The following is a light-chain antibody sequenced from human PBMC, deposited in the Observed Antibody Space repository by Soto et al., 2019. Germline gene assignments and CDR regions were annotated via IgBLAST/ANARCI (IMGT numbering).Light chain of an antibody. CDR3: MQALQSPRT. J-gene: IGKJ1*01. V-gene: IGKV2-28*01. CDR1: QSPLHSNGYNY. CDR2: LGS. Sequence: DIVMTQSPLSLPVTPGEPASISCRSSQSPLHSNGYNYLDWHLQKPGQSPQLLIYLGSNRSSGVPDRFSGSGSGTDLTLKISRVEAEDVGVYYCMQALQSPRTFGQGTKVEIK.